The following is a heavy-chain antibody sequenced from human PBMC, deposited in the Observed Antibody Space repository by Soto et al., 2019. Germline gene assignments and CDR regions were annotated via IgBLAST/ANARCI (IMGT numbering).Heavy chain of an antibody. D-gene: IGHD6-6*01. CDR1: GFTFDDYA. V-gene: IGHV3-43D*04. CDR3: AKAKSRRGYSSSSYYYYGMDV. Sequence: PGGSLRLSCAASGFTFDDYAMHWVRQAPGKGLEWVSLISWDGGSTYYADSVKGRFTISRDNSKNSLYLQMNSLRAEDTALYYCAKAKSRRGYSSSSYYYYGMDVWGQGTTVTVSS. CDR2: ISWDGGST. J-gene: IGHJ6*02.